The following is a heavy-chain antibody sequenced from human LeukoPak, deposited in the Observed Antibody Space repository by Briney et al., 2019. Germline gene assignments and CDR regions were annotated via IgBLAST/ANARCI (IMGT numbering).Heavy chain of an antibody. Sequence: GGSLRLSCAASGFTFSSYAMHWVRQAPGKGLEYVSAISSNGGSTYYANSVKGRFTISRDNSKNTLYLQMGSLRAEDMAVYYCARNRQQLRYYYGMDVWGQGTTVTVSS. CDR3: ARNRQQLRYYYGMDV. D-gene: IGHD6-13*01. J-gene: IGHJ6*02. CDR1: GFTFSSYA. V-gene: IGHV3-64*01. CDR2: ISSNGGST.